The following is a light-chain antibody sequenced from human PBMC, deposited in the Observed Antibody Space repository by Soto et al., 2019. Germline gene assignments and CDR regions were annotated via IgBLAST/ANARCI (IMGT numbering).Light chain of an antibody. CDR1: QSISSS. V-gene: IGKV1-39*01. J-gene: IGKJ4*01. CDR3: QQSYSIPLT. Sequence: DIQMTQSPSSLSASVEDRVTITCRASQSISSSLNWYQQKPGKAPKVLIYAASTLQSGVPSRFSGSGSGTDFTLTISSLQPEDFATYYCQQSYSIPLTFGGGTKVEIK. CDR2: AAS.